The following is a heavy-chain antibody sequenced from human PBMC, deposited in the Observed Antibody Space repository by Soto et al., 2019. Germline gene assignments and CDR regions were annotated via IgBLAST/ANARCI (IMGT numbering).Heavy chain of an antibody. CDR1: GFICRSYD. D-gene: IGHD1-1*01. CDR2: ILVGGSP. J-gene: IGHJ3*02. V-gene: IGHV3-23*01. Sequence: GGSLRLSCAVSGFICRSYDMSWVRQAPGKGLEWVSTILVGGSPHYEDSVKGRFTISRDTSKNTVYLQMNSLTAGDTAVYYCAKATATSGGAFEIYGQGAMVTVSS. CDR3: AKATATSGGAFEI.